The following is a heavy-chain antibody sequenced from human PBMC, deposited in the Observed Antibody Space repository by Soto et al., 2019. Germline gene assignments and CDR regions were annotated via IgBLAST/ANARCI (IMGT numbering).Heavy chain of an antibody. D-gene: IGHD1-26*01. Sequence: VQLVESGGGVVQPGRSLRLSCVASEFTFSSHLMHWVRQAPGKGLEWVAFISNDGDYKNYADSVKGRFTISRDNSKNTVYLEIHSLRPEDTALYQCARAEAFSAPYYLDYWGQGTLVIVS. J-gene: IGHJ4*02. CDR1: EFTFSSHL. CDR3: ARAEAFSAPYYLDY. CDR2: ISNDGDYK. V-gene: IGHV3-30*03.